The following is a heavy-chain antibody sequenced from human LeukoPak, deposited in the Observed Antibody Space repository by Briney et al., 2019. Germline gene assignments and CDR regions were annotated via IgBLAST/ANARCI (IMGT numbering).Heavy chain of an antibody. J-gene: IGHJ5*02. CDR3: AREALSDYGGTDGWFDP. CDR2: IIPIFGTA. D-gene: IGHD4-23*01. CDR1: GGTFSSYA. Sequence: ASVKVSCKASGGTFSSYAISWVRQAPGQGLEWMGGIIPIFGTANYAQKFQGRVTITADESTSTAYMELSSLRSEDTAVYYCAREALSDYGGTDGWFDPWGQGTLVTVSS. V-gene: IGHV1-69*13.